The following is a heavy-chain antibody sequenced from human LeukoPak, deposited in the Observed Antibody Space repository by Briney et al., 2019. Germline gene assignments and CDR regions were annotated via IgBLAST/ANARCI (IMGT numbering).Heavy chain of an antibody. CDR2: ISYDGSNE. V-gene: IGHV3-30*18. Sequence: GGSLRLSCAASGFTFSSYGMHWVRQAPGKGLEWVAVISYDGSNEYYADSVKGRFTISRDNSKNTLYLQMNSLRVEDTAVYYCAKDLKFNYVWEAGFWGQGTLVTVSS. D-gene: IGHD3-16*01. CDR3: AKDLKFNYVWEAGF. CDR1: GFTFSSYG. J-gene: IGHJ4*02.